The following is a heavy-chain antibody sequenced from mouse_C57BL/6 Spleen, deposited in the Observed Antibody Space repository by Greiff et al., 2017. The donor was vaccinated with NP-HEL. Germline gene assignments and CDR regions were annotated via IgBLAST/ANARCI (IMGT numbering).Heavy chain of an antibody. CDR1: GYTFTSYW. V-gene: IGHV1-74*01. CDR3: AIGLYCGYPVAY. Sequence: VQLQQPGAELVKPGASVKVSCKASGYTFTSYWMHWVKQRPGQGLEWIGRIHPSDGDTNYIQKFKGKATLTVDKSSSTAYMQLSSLTSEDSAVYYGAIGLYCGYPVAYWGQGTPVTVAA. D-gene: IGHD2-2*01. J-gene: IGHJ3*01. CDR2: IHPSDGDT.